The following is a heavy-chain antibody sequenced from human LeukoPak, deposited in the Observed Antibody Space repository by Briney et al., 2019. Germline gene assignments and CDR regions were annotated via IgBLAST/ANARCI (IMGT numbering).Heavy chain of an antibody. CDR3: ARTWGVEMATISTIDY. D-gene: IGHD5-24*01. Sequence: ASVKVSCKASGYTFTDCYIHWVRQAPGQGLEWMGWINPNSGVTNYAQKFQGRVTMARDTSISTAYMELSRLRSDDTAVYYCARTWGVEMATISTIDYWGQGTLVTVSS. J-gene: IGHJ4*02. CDR2: INPNSGVT. CDR1: GYTFTDCY. V-gene: IGHV1-2*02.